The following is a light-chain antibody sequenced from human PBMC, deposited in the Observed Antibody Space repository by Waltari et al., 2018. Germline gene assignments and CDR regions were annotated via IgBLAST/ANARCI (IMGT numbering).Light chain of an antibody. V-gene: IGLV2-14*01. J-gene: IGLJ1*01. Sequence: QSALTQPASVSGSPGQSITISCTGNSSDAGGYNYVSWYQQHPGKAPKLMIYDVSKRPSGVSNRFSGSKSGNTASLTISGLQAEDEADYYCSSYTSSSRVFGTGTKVTVL. CDR3: SSYTSSSRV. CDR2: DVS. CDR1: SSDAGGYNY.